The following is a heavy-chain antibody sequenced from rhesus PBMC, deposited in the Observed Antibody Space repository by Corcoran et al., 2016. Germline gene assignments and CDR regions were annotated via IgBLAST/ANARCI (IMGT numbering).Heavy chain of an antibody. V-gene: IGHV4-65*01. D-gene: IGHD4-29*01. CDR3: ASLRGY. Sequence: QVQLQESGPGLVKPSETLSLTCAVSGGSVSSSNWWSWIRQPPGKGLEWIGYSSGSSGSTYYNPSLKSRVTISTDTSKNQFSLKLSSVTAADTAVYYCASLRGYWGQGVLVTVSS. CDR1: GGSVSSSNW. J-gene: IGHJ4*01. CDR2: SSGSSGST.